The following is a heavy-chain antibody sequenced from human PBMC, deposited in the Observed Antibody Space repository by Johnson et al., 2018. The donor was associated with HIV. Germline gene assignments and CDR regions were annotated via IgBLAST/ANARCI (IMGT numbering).Heavy chain of an antibody. Sequence: VQLVESGGGLKQPGGSLRLSCAASGFTFSSYDMHWVRQAPGKGLEWVAVIYSGGSTYYADSVKGRFTISRDNSKNTLYLQMNSLGAEDTAVYYCAREVGNAGAFDIWGQGTMVTVSA. CDR1: GFTFSSYD. CDR3: AREVGNAGAFDI. J-gene: IGHJ3*02. D-gene: IGHD1-26*01. CDR2: IYSGGST. V-gene: IGHV3-66*01.